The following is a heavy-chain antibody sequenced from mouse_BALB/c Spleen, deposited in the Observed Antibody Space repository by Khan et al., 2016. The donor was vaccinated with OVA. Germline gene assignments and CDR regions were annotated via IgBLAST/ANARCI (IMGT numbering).Heavy chain of an antibody. Sequence: VQLKQSGPGLVKPSQSLSLTCTVTGYSITSDYARNWIRQFPGNTLEWMGYISYSGSTNYNPSLKSRISITRDTSKNQFILQLNSVTTEDTATXYCARDGSRYNYAMDYWGQGTSVTVSS. CDR1: GYSITSDYA. CDR2: ISYSGST. V-gene: IGHV3-2*02. D-gene: IGHD2-3*01. CDR3: ARDGSRYNYAMDY. J-gene: IGHJ4*01.